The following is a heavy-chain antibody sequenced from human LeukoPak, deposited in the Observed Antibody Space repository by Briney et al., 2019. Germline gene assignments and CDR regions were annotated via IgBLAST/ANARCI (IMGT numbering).Heavy chain of an antibody. V-gene: IGHV3-53*01. Sequence: GGSLRLSCTVSGFTVSSNSMSWVRQAPGKGLEWVSFIYSDNTHYSDSVKGRFTISRDNSKNTLYLQMNSLRAEDTAVYYCAKDWTAGAYYYYYYMDVWGKGTTVTISS. J-gene: IGHJ6*03. D-gene: IGHD3/OR15-3a*01. CDR2: IYSDNT. CDR1: GFTVSSNS. CDR3: AKDWTAGAYYYYYYMDV.